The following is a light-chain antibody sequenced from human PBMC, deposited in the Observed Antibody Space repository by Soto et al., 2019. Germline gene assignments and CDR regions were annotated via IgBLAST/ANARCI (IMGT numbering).Light chain of an antibody. Sequence: EIVLTQSPGTLSLSPGERATLSCRASQSVSSSYLAWYQQKPGQAPRLLIYGASSRATGIPDRFSGSGSRTDFTLTISRLEPEDFAAYYCQQKTFGQGTKVDI. J-gene: IGKJ1*01. CDR1: QSVSSSY. CDR3: QQKT. CDR2: GAS. V-gene: IGKV3-20*01.